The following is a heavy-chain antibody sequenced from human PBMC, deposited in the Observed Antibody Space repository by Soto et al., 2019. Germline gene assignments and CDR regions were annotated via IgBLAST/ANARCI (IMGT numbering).Heavy chain of an antibody. Sequence: SETLSLTCTVSGGSISSYYWSWIRQPPGKGLEWIGYIYYSGSTNYNPSLKSRVTISVDTSKNQFSLKLSSVTAADTAVYYCAREPVGATNYWFDPWGQGTLVTVYS. V-gene: IGHV4-59*01. CDR1: GGSISSYY. CDR2: IYYSGST. J-gene: IGHJ5*02. CDR3: AREPVGATNYWFDP. D-gene: IGHD1-26*01.